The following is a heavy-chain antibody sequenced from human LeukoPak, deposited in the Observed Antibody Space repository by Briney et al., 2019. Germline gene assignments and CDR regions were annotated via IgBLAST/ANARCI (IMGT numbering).Heavy chain of an antibody. Sequence: HSGGSLRLSCAASGFTFSSYSMNWVRQAPGKGLEWVSYISSRGNTIYYADSVKGRFTISRDNTKKSLYLQMNSLRAEDTAVYYCARGLKGYGSGSYYIGHSLDYWGQGTLVTVSS. CDR3: ARGLKGYGSGSYYIGHSLDY. V-gene: IGHV3-48*04. J-gene: IGHJ4*02. CDR2: ISSRGNTI. D-gene: IGHD3-10*01. CDR1: GFTFSSYS.